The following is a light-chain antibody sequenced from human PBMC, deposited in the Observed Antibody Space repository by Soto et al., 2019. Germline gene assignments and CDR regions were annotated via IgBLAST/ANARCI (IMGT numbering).Light chain of an antibody. CDR1: QSVSSN. CDR3: RQLNNSPWT. V-gene: IGKV3-15*01. CDR2: GAS. J-gene: IGKJ1*01. Sequence: EIVMTQSPATLSVSPGERATLSCRASQSVSSNLAWYQQKPGQAPRLLIYGASTRATGIPARFSGSGSGTEFTLTISSLQAEDYSVYYRRQLNNSPWTFRQGTKV.